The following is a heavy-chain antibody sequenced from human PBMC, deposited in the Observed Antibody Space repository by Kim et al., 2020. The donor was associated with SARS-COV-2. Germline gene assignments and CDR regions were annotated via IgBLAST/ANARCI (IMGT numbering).Heavy chain of an antibody. Sequence: SETLSLTCTVSGGSISSYYWSWIRQPPGKGLEWIGYIYYSGSTNYNPSLKSRVTISVDTSKNQFSLKLSSVTAADTAVYYCARALDCSGGSCYSYYYYYG. CDR2: IYYSGST. D-gene: IGHD2-15*01. CDR3: ARALDCSGGSCYSYYYYYG. V-gene: IGHV4-59*13. J-gene: IGHJ6*01. CDR1: GGSISSYY.